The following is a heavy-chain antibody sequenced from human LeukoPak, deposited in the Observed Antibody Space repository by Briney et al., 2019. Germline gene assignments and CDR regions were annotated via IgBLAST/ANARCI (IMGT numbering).Heavy chain of an antibody. V-gene: IGHV3-53*01. D-gene: IGHD1-26*01. CDR2: IYSGGST. CDR3: ARDAVGAMVGAFDI. CDR1: GFTFNNYA. Sequence: GGSLRLSCAASGFTFNNYAMSWVRQAPGKGLEWVSVIYSGGSTYYADSVKGRFTISRDNSKNTLYLQMNSLRAEDTAVYYCARDAVGAMVGAFDIWGQGTMVTVSS. J-gene: IGHJ3*02.